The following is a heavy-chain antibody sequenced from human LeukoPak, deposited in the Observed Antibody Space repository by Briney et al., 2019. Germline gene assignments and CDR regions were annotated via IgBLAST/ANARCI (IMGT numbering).Heavy chain of an antibody. CDR3: ARVSSSSWYRDYYGMDV. CDR2: ISSGGITI. CDR1: GLSFSDSY. D-gene: IGHD6-13*01. V-gene: IGHV3-11*01. Sequence: GGSLRLSCAASGLSFSDSYMSWIRQAPGKGLGWVSLISSGGITIYYADSVKGRFTVSRDNAKNSLFLLMNSLRAEDTAVYYCARVSSSSWYRDYYGMDVWGQGTTVTVSS. J-gene: IGHJ6*02.